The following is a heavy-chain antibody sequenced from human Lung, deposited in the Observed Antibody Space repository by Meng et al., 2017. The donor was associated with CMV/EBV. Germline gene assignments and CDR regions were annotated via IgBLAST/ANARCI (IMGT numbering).Heavy chain of an antibody. CDR1: GFTFINVW. Sequence: GGSLRLXCVASGFTFINVWMSWVRQAPGKGLEWVGRIKSKPDGGTTDYAAPVKGRFSISRDDSLNTLYLEMNSLEPEDTAVYFCATEGYCADGVCSFLSFDFWXQGTXVTVSS. CDR2: IKSKPDGGTT. D-gene: IGHD2-8*01. V-gene: IGHV3-15*01. J-gene: IGHJ3*01. CDR3: ATEGYCADGVCSFLSFDF.